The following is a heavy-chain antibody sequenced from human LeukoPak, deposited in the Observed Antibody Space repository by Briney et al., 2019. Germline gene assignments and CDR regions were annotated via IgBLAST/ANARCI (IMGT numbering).Heavy chain of an antibody. CDR2: IRSKVYGGTT. D-gene: IGHD2-2*01. CDR3: SSYCTSTSCYDY. V-gene: IGHV3-49*04. J-gene: IGHJ4*02. CDR1: GFTFGDYA. Sequence: GGSLRLSCTASGFTFGDYAMSWVRQAPGKGLEWVGFIRSKVYGGTTEYAASVKGRFTISGDDSKSITYLQMNSLKTEDTAVYYCSSYCTSTSCYDYWGQGTLVTVSS.